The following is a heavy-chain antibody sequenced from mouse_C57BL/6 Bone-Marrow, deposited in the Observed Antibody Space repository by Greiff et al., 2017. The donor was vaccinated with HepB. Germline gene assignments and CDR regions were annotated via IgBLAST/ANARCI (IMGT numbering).Heavy chain of an antibody. D-gene: IGHD1-1*01. CDR3: ARLGTTVVASDY. V-gene: IGHV1-55*01. Sequence: VQVQQPGAELVKPGASVKMSCKASGYTFTSYWITWVKQRPGQGLEWIGDIYPGSGSTNYNEKFKSKATLTVDTSSSTAYMQLSSLTSEDSAVYYCARLGTTVVASDYWGQGTTLTVSS. CDR2: IYPGSGST. CDR1: GYTFTSYW. J-gene: IGHJ2*01.